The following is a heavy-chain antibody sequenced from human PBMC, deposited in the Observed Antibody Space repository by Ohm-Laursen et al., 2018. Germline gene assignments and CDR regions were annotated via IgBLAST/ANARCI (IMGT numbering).Heavy chain of an antibody. CDR3: AKHSDYYETSSLYGHFDL. V-gene: IGHV3-23*01. CDR1: GFPFNTYA. J-gene: IGHJ5*02. CDR2: ISGGGGRT. D-gene: IGHD3-22*01. Sequence: GSLRLSCTASGFPFNTYAMSWVRQAPGKGLECVSTISGGGGRTYYADSVKGRFTIPKDSSNNTLSLQMKSLRAGDTAIYYCAKHSDYYETSSLYGHFDLWGQGTLVTVSS.